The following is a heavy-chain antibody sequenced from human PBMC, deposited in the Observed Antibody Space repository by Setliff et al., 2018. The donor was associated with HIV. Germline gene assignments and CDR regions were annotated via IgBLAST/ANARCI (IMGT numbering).Heavy chain of an antibody. J-gene: IGHJ4*02. CDR2: IHSSGST. CDR1: GGSISSGGYY. CDR3: ATLDHSGGNFLAY. D-gene: IGHD2-21*02. V-gene: IGHV4-61*08. Sequence: SETLSLTCTVSGGSISSGGYYWTWIRQHPGKGLEWIGYIHSSGSTIYNPSLKSRITISLDTSKEQLSLELSSATAADTAVYYCATLDHSGGNFLAYWGQGSLVTVSS.